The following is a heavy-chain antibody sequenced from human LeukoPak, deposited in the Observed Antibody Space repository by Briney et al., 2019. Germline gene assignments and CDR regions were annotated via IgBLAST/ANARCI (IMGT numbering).Heavy chain of an antibody. V-gene: IGHV1-58*02. CDR1: GFTFTSSA. CDR3: AADRGSGWKYYNYGMDV. Sequence: EASVKVSCKASGFTFTSSAMQWVRQARGQRLEWIGWIVVGSGNTNYAQKFQERVTITRDMSTSTAYMELSSLRSEDTAVYYCAADRGSGWKYYNYGMDVWGQGTTVTVSS. CDR2: IVVGSGNT. J-gene: IGHJ6*02. D-gene: IGHD6-19*01.